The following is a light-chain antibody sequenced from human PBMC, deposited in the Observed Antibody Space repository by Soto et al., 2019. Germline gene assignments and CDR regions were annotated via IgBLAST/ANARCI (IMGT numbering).Light chain of an antibody. CDR3: QQRSNWPPYT. J-gene: IGKJ2*01. CDR1: QNVDSY. CDR2: DAS. V-gene: IGKV3-11*01. Sequence: EIVLTQSPATLSLSPGVRGTLSCRASQNVDSYLAWYQQKPGQAPRLLIYDASNRATGIPARFSGSGSGTDFTLTISSLEPEDFAVYYCQQRSNWPPYTFGQGTKVELK.